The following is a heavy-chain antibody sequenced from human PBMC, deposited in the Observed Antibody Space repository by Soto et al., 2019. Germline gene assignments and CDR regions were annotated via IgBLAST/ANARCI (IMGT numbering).Heavy chain of an antibody. J-gene: IGHJ6*03. Sequence: PSEALSLTCTGSGGSISSYYWSWIRQPPGKGLEWIGYIYYSGSTNYNPSLKSRVTISVDTSKNQFSLKLSSVTAADTAVYYCAREGYDFWSGYHDLYYMDVWGKGTTVTVSS. V-gene: IGHV4-59*01. CDR2: IYYSGST. CDR3: AREGYDFWSGYHDLYYMDV. CDR1: GGSISSYY. D-gene: IGHD3-3*01.